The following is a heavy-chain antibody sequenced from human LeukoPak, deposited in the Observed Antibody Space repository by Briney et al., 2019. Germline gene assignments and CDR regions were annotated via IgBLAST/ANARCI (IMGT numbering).Heavy chain of an antibody. CDR1: GGSISSFY. CDR3: ARVISDYYGSGSYYYFDY. CDR2: IYYRGNT. V-gene: IGHV4-59*12. Sequence: SETLSLTCTVSGGSISSFYWSWIRQPPGKGLEWIGYIYYRGNTNYNPSLKSRVTISVDRSKNQFSLKLSSVTAADTAVYYCARVISDYYGSGSYYYFDYWGQGTLVTVSS. J-gene: IGHJ4*02. D-gene: IGHD3-10*01.